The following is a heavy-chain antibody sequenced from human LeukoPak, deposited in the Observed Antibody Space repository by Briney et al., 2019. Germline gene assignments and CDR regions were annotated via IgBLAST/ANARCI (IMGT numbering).Heavy chain of an antibody. Sequence: SETLSLTCAVYGGSFSGYYWSWIRQPPGKGLEWIGEINHSGSTNYNPSLKSRVTISVDTSKNQFSLKLSSVTAADTAVYYWAREAGGYYGSGSYYNGKSNFDYWGQGTLVTVSS. D-gene: IGHD3-10*01. CDR1: GGSFSGYY. J-gene: IGHJ4*02. V-gene: IGHV4-34*01. CDR3: AREAGGYYGSGSYYNGKSNFDY. CDR2: INHSGST.